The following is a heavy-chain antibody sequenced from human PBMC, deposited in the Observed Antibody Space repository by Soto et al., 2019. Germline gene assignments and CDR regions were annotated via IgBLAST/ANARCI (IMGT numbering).Heavy chain of an antibody. CDR3: ARERDGGDY. D-gene: IGHD6-25*01. CDR1: GFTFSNYW. V-gene: IGHV3-7*01. J-gene: IGHJ4*02. CDR2: INHAGSEK. Sequence: EVQLVESGGGLVQPGGSLRLSCAASGFTFSNYWMSWVRQAPGKGLEWVANINHAGSEKYYVDSVKGRFTISRDNAKNSLYLQMTGLRAEDTAVYYCARERDGGDYWGQGTLVTVSS.